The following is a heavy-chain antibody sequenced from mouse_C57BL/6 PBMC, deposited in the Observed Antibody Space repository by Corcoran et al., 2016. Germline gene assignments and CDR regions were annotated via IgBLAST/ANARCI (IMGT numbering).Heavy chain of an antibody. CDR2: INTYSGVP. Sequence: QIQLVQSGPELKKPGETVKISCKASGYTFTTYGMSWVKQAPGKGLKWMGWINTYSGVPTYADDFKGRFAFSLETSASTAYLQINNLKNEDTATYFCARSDDGRGWFAYWDQGTLVTVSA. CDR1: GYTFTTYG. J-gene: IGHJ3*01. D-gene: IGHD2-3*01. V-gene: IGHV9-3*01. CDR3: ARSDDGRGWFAY.